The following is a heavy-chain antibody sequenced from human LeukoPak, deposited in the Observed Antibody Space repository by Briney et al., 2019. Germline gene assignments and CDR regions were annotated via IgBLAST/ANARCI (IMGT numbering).Heavy chain of an antibody. J-gene: IGHJ4*02. V-gene: IGHV3-66*01. CDR1: VFTVSKTY. CDR3: ARVIAARHFDY. CDR2: IYSGGST. Sequence: PGGSLRLSCAASVFTVSKTYMSWVRQAPGKGLEWVSLIYSGGSTYYADSVKGRFTISRGNYMNTMFLQMNSLRAEDMAVYYCARVIAARHFDYWGQGNLVTVSS. D-gene: IGHD6-6*01.